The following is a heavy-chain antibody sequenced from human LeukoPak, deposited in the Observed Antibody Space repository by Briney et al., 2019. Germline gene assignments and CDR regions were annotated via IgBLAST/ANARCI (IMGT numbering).Heavy chain of an antibody. CDR1: GGSISSSSYY. CDR3: ARETAMVPYYFDY. Sequence: PSETLSLTCTVSGGSISSSSYYWGWIRQPPGKGLEWIGSIYYSGSTYYNPSLKSRVTISVDTSKNQFSLKLSSVTAADTAVYYCARETAMVPYYFDYWGQGTLVTVSS. D-gene: IGHD5-18*01. V-gene: IGHV4-39*07. J-gene: IGHJ4*02. CDR2: IYYSGST.